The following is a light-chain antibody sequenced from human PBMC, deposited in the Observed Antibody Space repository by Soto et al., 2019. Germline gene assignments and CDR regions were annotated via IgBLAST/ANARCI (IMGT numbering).Light chain of an antibody. CDR3: QQYNNSPWS. J-gene: IGKJ1*01. V-gene: IGKV1-5*03. CDR1: QSISSW. Sequence: DIQMTQSPSTLSASVGDRVTITCRASQSISSWLAWYQQKPGKAPKLLIYKASSLESGVPSRFSGSGSGTDFTLTISSLQPDEFATYYCQQYNNSPWSFGQGTKVEIK. CDR2: KAS.